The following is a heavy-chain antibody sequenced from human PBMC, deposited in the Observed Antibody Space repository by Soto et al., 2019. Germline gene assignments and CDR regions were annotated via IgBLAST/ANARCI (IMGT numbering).Heavy chain of an antibody. V-gene: IGHV4-30-2*01. Sequence: SETLSLTRAVSGGSISSGGFSWSWIRQPPGKGLEWIGYIYHSGSTYYNPSLKSRITISVDRSKNQFSLKLSSVTAADTAVYYCARTPDIWGQGTMVTVS. CDR2: IYHSGST. CDR1: GGSISSGGFS. CDR3: ARTPDI. J-gene: IGHJ3*02.